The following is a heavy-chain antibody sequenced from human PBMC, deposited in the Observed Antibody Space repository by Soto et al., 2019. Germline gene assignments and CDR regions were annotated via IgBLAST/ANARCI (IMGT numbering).Heavy chain of an antibody. CDR1: GFTLGTYW. D-gene: IGHD3-10*01. J-gene: IGHJ3*02. CDR2: IKQDESKK. V-gene: IGHV3-7*05. CDR3: ASDVSPGSSSLYLAAFDI. Sequence: EVQLEESGGGLVQPGGSLRLSCAASGFTLGTYWMTWVRQAPGKGLEWVANIKQDESKKSYLDSVRGRFTISRDNARNLLYLPINTVRVEDTGLYYCASDVSPGSSSLYLAAFDIWGQGTMVIVSP.